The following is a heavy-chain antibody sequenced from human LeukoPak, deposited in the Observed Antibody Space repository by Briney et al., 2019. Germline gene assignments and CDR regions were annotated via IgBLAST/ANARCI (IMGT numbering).Heavy chain of an antibody. Sequence: GGSLRLSCAASGFTFSSYGMSWVRQAPGKGLEWVSAISGSGGSTYYADSVKGRFTISRDNAKNSLYLQMNSLRAEDTAVYYCARDTTHADDWGQGTLVTVSS. J-gene: IGHJ4*02. CDR1: GFTFSSYG. V-gene: IGHV3-23*01. CDR3: ARDTTHADD. CDR2: ISGSGGST. D-gene: IGHD1-1*01.